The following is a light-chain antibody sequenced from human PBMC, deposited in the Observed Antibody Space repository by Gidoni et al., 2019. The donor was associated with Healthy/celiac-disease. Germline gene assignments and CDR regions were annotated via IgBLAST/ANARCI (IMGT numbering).Light chain of an antibody. J-gene: IGKJ5*01. CDR3: QQRSNWPPT. V-gene: IGKV3-11*01. CDR2: DAS. CDR1: QSVSSY. Sequence: EIVLTQSPATLSLSPGERATLSCRASQSVSSYLAWYQQKPGQAPRLLIYDASNRATRIPARFSGSGSGTDFTLTISSLEPEDFAVYYCQQRSNWPPTFGQXTRLEIK.